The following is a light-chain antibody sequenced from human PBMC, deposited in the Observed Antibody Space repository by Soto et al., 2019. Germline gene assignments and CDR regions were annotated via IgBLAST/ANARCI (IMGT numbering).Light chain of an antibody. CDR3: LQDYNYPRT. V-gene: IGKV1-6*01. CDR1: QGITND. CDR2: DAS. J-gene: IGKJ2*01. Sequence: AIQMTQSPSSLSASVGDRVTITCRASQGITNDLGWYQQKPGKAPNLLIYDASRLQSGVSSRFSGSGSGTDFTLTISNLQPEDFATYYCLQDYNYPRTFGPGTRLEIK.